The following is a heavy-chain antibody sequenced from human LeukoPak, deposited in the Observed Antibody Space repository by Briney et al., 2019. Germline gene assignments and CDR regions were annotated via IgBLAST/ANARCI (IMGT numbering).Heavy chain of an antibody. CDR3: ASSIGSGYSYGYVF. J-gene: IGHJ4*02. CDR1: GGSISSGSYY. Sequence: PSQTLSLTCTVSGGSISSGSYYWSWIRQPAGKGLEWIGYIYYSGSTNYNPSLKSRVTISVDTSKNQFSLKLSSVTAADTAVYYCASSIGSGYSYGYVFWGQGTLVTVSS. V-gene: IGHV4-61*10. D-gene: IGHD5-18*01. CDR2: IYYSGST.